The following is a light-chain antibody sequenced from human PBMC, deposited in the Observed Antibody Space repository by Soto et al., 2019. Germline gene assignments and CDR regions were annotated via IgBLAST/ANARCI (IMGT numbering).Light chain of an antibody. J-gene: IGLJ1*01. Sequence: QSVLTQPRSVSGSPGQSVTISCTGTSSDVGGYNYVSWYQQHPGKAPKLMIYDVSKRPSGVPDRFYGSKSGNTASLTISGLQAEDEADYSCCSYAGSYNYVFGIGTKLTVL. CDR3: CSYAGSYNYV. CDR1: SSDVGGYNY. V-gene: IGLV2-11*01. CDR2: DVS.